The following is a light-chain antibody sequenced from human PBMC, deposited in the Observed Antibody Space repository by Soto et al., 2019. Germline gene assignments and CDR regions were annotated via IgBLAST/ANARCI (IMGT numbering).Light chain of an antibody. CDR2: KVS. V-gene: IGKV2-30*02. J-gene: IGKJ2*01. CDR3: IQGTNWPPYT. CDR1: QSLVHSDGKTY. Sequence: DVVMPQSPLSLPVTLGQPASISCRSSQSLVHSDGKTYLNWFQQRQRQSPRRLIYKVSNRDSGVPVRFRGSGSCTDFKLRISRVEAEDVGVYYGIQGTNWPPYTFGQGTKLEI.